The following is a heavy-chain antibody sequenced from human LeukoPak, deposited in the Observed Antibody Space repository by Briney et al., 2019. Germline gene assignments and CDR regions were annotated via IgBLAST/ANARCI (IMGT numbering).Heavy chain of an antibody. D-gene: IGHD2/OR15-2a*01. V-gene: IGHV1-46*03. CDR1: GFTFTNYY. Sequence: ASVKVSCKASGFTFTNYYMHWVRQAPGQGLEWLGIINPSGTSTNYAQKFRGRVTMTRDTSTSTVYMELGSLRSEDTAVYYCVRDNSRNSRGWWFDPWGQGTLVTVSS. J-gene: IGHJ5*02. CDR3: VRDNSRNSRGWWFDP. CDR2: INPSGTST.